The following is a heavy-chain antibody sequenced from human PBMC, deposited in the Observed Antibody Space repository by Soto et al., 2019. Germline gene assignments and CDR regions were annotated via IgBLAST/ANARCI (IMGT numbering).Heavy chain of an antibody. CDR2: IYDSATT. CDR3: ASLAVDDAFDI. V-gene: IGHV4-59*11. J-gene: IGHJ3*02. CDR1: GCSISGQD. D-gene: IGHD6-19*01. Sequence: PSETLSLTCTVSGCSISGQDWSWIRQPPGSALEWIAYIYDSATTNYHPSLKSRVTISVDTSKNQFSLKLSSVTAADTAVYYCASLAVDDAFDIWGQGTMVTVSS.